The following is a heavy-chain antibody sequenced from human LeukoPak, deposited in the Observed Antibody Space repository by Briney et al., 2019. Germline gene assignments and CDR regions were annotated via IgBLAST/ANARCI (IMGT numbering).Heavy chain of an antibody. D-gene: IGHD1-26*01. J-gene: IGHJ4*02. Sequence: GGSLRRSCAASGFTFSNAWMSWVRQAPGKGLEWVGRIKSKTDGGTTDYAAPVKGRFTISRDDSKNTLYLQMNSLKTEDTAVYYCTTDSLTIVGATTSVYWGQGTLVTVSS. CDR1: GFTFSNAW. V-gene: IGHV3-15*01. CDR3: TTDSLTIVGATTSVY. CDR2: IKSKTDGGTT.